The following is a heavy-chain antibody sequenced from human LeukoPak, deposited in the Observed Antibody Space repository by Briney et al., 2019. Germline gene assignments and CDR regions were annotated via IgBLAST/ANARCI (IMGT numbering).Heavy chain of an antibody. D-gene: IGHD6-19*01. J-gene: IGHJ4*02. CDR3: ARDLIAVALYYFDY. CDR1: GGSISSYY. V-gene: IGHV4-59*12. Sequence: SETLSLTCTVSGGSISSYYWSWIRQPPGKGLEWLGYIYYSGSTNYNPSLKSRVTISVDTSKNQFSLKLSSVTAADTAVYYCARDLIAVALYYFDYWGQGTLVTVSS. CDR2: IYYSGST.